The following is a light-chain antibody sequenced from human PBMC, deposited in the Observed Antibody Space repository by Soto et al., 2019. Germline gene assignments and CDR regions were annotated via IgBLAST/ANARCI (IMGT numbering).Light chain of an antibody. J-gene: IGKJ2*01. CDR1: QSVSSN. V-gene: IGKV3D-15*01. CDR3: QQYNNWPPYT. Sequence: EIVMTQSPATLSVSPGERATLSCRASQSVSSNLAWYQQKPGQAPRLLIYGASTSATGIPARFSGSGSGTELTLTISTPQSEDFAVYYCQQYNNWPPYTFGQGTKLEIK. CDR2: GAS.